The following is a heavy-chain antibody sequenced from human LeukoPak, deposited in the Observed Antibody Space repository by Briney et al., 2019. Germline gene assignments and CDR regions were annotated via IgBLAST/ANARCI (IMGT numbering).Heavy chain of an antibody. Sequence: ASVKVSCKASGYTFTSYYMHWVRQAPGQGLEWMGIINPSGGSTSYAQKFQGRVTMTTDTSTSTAYMELRSLRSDDTAVYYCRVGATLFDYWGQGTLVTVSS. CDR3: RVGATLFDY. V-gene: IGHV1-46*01. CDR2: INPSGGST. J-gene: IGHJ4*02. D-gene: IGHD1-26*01. CDR1: GYTFTSYY.